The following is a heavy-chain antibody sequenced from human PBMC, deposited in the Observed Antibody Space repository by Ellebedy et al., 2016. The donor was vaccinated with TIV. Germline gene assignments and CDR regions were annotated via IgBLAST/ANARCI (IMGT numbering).Heavy chain of an antibody. V-gene: IGHV4-61*01. CDR3: ARATLIRSFDS. D-gene: IGHD1-1*01. Sequence: SETLSLTXTVSGDSVSSDTSYWTWSRQPPGKGLEVIGYVFFRGTTSYHPSFKSRVTISVDTSKNQFSLNLTSVTAADTAVYYCARATLIRSFDSWGQGTLVTVSS. CDR2: VFFRGTT. J-gene: IGHJ4*02. CDR1: GDSVSSDTSY.